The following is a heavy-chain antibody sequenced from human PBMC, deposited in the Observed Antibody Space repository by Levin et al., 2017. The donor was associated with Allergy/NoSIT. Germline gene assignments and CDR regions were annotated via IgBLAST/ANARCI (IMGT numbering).Heavy chain of an antibody. J-gene: IGHJ3*02. CDR1: GFTFSSYS. CDR2: ISSSSSTI. Sequence: GGSLRLSCAASGFTFSSYSMNWVRQAPGKGLEWVSYISSSSSTIYYADSVKGRFTISRDNAKNSLYLQMNSLRADDTAVYYCARVMVRGVGDAFDIWGQGTMVTVSS. D-gene: IGHD3-10*01. CDR3: ARVMVRGVGDAFDI. V-gene: IGHV3-48*01.